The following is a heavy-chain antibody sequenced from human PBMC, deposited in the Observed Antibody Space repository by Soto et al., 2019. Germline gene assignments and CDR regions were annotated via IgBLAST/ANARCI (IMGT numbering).Heavy chain of an antibody. CDR1: GFTFSSYA. V-gene: IGHV3-23*01. J-gene: IGHJ4*02. CDR2: ISGSGGST. CDR3: AKGSLELSIPIRKGTLDY. Sequence: GGSLRLSCAASGFTFSSYAMSWVRQAPGKGLEWVSAISGSGGSTYYADSVKGRFTISRDNSKNTLYLQMNSLRAEDTAVYYCAKGSLELSIPIRKGTLDYWGQGTLVTVSS. D-gene: IGHD1-7*01.